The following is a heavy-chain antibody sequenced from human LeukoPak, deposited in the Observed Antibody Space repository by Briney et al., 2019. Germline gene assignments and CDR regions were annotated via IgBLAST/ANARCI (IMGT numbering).Heavy chain of an antibody. J-gene: IGHJ4*02. Sequence: ASVKVSCKASGYTFSGYYINWVRQAPGQGLEWMGWINPNSGGTNYVQKFQGRVTMTSDTSISTAYMELSRLTSDDTAFYYCARERSSGWRTDFDYWGQGALVTVSS. D-gene: IGHD6-19*01. V-gene: IGHV1-2*02. CDR3: ARERSSGWRTDFDY. CDR1: GYTFSGYY. CDR2: INPNSGGT.